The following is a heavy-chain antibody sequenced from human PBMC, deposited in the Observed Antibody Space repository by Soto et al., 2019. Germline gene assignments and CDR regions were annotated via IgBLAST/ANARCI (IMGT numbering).Heavy chain of an antibody. Sequence: GASVKVSCKASGYTFTGYYMHWVRQAPGQGLEWMGWINPNSGGTNYAQKFQGWVTMTRDTSISTAYMELSRLRSDDTAVYYCARDLAYCGGDCPNYGMDFWGQGTTVPVSS. J-gene: IGHJ6*02. CDR2: INPNSGGT. CDR3: ARDLAYCGGDCPNYGMDF. CDR1: GYTFTGYY. V-gene: IGHV1-2*04. D-gene: IGHD2-21*02.